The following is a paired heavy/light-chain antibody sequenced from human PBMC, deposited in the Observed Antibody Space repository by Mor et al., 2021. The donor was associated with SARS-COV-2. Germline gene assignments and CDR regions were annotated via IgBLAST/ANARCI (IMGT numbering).Heavy chain of an antibody. V-gene: IGHV1-24*01. J-gene: IGHJ3*02. D-gene: IGHD2-8*01. CDR2: FDPEDGET. CDR3: ATDFPYCTNGVCYERASGAFDI. CDR1: GYTLTELS. Sequence: QVQLVQSGAEVKKPGASVKVSCKVSGYTLTELSMHWVRQAPGKGLEWMGGFDPEDGETIYAQKFQGRVTMTEDTSTDTAYMELSSLRSEDTAVYYCATDFPYCTNGVCYERASGAFDIWGQGTMVTVSS.
Light chain of an antibody. CDR1: QGISSY. Sequence: DIQLTQSPSFLSASVGDRVTITCRASQGISSYLAWYQQKPGKAPKLLIYAASTLQSGVPSRFSGSGSGTEFTLTISSLQPEDFATYYCQQLNSYPLMYTFGQGTKLEIK. CDR2: AAS. J-gene: IGKJ2*01. V-gene: IGKV1-9*01. CDR3: QQLNSYPLMYT.